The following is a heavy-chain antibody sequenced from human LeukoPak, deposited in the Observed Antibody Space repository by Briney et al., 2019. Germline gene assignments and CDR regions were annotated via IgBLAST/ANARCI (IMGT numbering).Heavy chain of an antibody. CDR3: ARDVTSGSYLY. CDR1: GGSISGSSYY. CDR2: IYYSGST. D-gene: IGHD1-26*01. J-gene: IGHJ4*02. Sequence: PSETLSLTCTVSGGSISGSSYYWGWIRQPPGKGLEWIGSIYYSGSTYYNPSLKSRVTISVDTSKNQFSLKLSSVTAADTAVYYCARDVTSGSYLYWGQGTLVTVSS. V-gene: IGHV4-39*07.